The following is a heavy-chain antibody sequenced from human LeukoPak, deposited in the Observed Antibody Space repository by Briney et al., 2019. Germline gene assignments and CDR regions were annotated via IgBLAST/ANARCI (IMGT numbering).Heavy chain of an antibody. CDR2: IIPIYGTA. J-gene: IGHJ5*02. CDR3: ATHTGGYNYWWFDI. D-gene: IGHD5-24*01. V-gene: IGHV1-69*13. Sequence: SVKVSCKISGGTFSNYPIVWVRQAPGRGLEWLGGIIPIYGTANYVEKVQGRFSLTAHESTATAYMELTSLTSDDTAMYFCATHTGGYNYWWFDIWGQGTLVTVPS. CDR1: GGTFSNYP.